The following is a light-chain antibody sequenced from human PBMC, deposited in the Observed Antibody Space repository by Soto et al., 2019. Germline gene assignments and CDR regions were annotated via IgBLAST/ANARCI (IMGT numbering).Light chain of an antibody. V-gene: IGLV1-44*01. CDR2: SSN. CDR3: ASWDDSLTGVV. Sequence: QSVLTQPPSASGTPGQRVTISCSGSSSNIGRNTVTWYQQLPGTAPRLLIYSSNQRSSGVPDRFSGSKSGTSASLAISGLQSEEEANYCCASWDDSLTGVVFGGGTKLTVL. CDR1: SSNIGRNT. J-gene: IGLJ2*01.